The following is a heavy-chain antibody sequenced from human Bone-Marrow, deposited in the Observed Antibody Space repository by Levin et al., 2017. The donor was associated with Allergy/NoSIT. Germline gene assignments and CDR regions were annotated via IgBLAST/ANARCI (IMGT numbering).Heavy chain of an antibody. V-gene: IGHV3-74*01. CDR1: GFGFSIYW. CDR2: IDGYGTTT. Sequence: GGSLRLSCVGSGFGFSIYWMHWVRQDPGKGLVWVSRIDGYGTTTNYADSVKGRFTISRDNARATVFLQMNSLRAEDTAVYYCARGFDTNAFDMWGQGTLVTVSS. J-gene: IGHJ3*02. CDR3: ARGFDTNAFDM.